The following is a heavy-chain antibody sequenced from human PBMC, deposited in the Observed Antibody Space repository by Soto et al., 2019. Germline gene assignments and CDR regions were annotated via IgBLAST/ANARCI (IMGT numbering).Heavy chain of an antibody. V-gene: IGHV3-33*01. D-gene: IGHD1-26*01. CDR3: ARATSGSFDALDM. CDR2: IWYDGSNK. J-gene: IGHJ3*02. CDR1: GFTFSSYG. Sequence: GGSLRLSCAASGFTFSSYGMHWVRQAPGKGLEWVAVIWYDGSNKYHADSVKGRFTISRDNSKNTVYLQMNSLRDEDTAVYYCARATSGSFDALDMWGQGTMVTVSS.